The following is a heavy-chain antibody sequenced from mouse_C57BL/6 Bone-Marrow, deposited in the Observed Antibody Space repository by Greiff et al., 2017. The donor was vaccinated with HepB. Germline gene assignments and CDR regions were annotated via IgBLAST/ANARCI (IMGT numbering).Heavy chain of an antibody. Sequence: QVHVKQPGAELVKPGASVKLSCKASGYTFTSYWMHWVKQRPGQGLEWIGMIHPNSGSTNYNEKFKSKATLTVDKSSSTAYMQLSSLTSEDSAVYDCARRSYYSFDYWGQGTTLTVSS. CDR3: ARRSYYSFDY. V-gene: IGHV1-64*01. CDR1: GYTFTSYW. J-gene: IGHJ2*01. CDR2: IHPNSGST. D-gene: IGHD2-12*01.